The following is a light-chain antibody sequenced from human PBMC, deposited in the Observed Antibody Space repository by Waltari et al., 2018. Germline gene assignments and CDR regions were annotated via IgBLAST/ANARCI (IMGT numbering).Light chain of an antibody. CDR1: QTFYTY. J-gene: IGKJ1*01. Sequence: ETVLTQSPATLSLSPGERATLSCRASQTFYTYLAWYQQKPGQAPRLLIYDASNRASGVPARFSGSGSGTDFTLTISSLEPEDFAVYYCLQRVSRPPWTFGQGTKVEL. V-gene: IGKV3-11*01. CDR3: LQRVSRPPWT. CDR2: DAS.